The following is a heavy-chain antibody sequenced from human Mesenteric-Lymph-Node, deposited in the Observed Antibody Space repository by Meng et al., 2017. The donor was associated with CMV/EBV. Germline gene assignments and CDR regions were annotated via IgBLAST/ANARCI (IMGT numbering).Heavy chain of an antibody. CDR3: ASTSSTSCYGGVVGYYYYGMDV. J-gene: IGHJ6*02. V-gene: IGHV1-69*05. Sequence: YATSWVRQAPGQGLEWMGGIIPIFGTANYAQKFQGRVTITTDESTSTAYMELSSLRSEDTAVYCCASTSSTSCYGGVVGYYYYGMDVWGQGTTVTVSS. CDR1: YA. CDR2: IIPIFGTA. D-gene: IGHD2-2*01.